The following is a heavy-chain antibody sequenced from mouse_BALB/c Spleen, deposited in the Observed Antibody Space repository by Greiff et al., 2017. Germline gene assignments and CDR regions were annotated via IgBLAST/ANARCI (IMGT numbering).Heavy chain of an antibody. D-gene: IGHD2-2*01. CDR2: IFPGDGST. CDR3: AIAGGYDWFAD. J-gene: IGHJ3*01. CDR1: GYTFTSSD. V-gene: IGHV1-85*01. Sequence: VQLKESGAELVKPGASVKLSCKASGYTFTSSDINWVRLRPEQGLEWIGWIFPGDGSTKYNEKFKGKATLTTDKAFSTAYMQLSRLTAEDSVVYYCAIAGGYDWFADWGQGTLVTVSA.